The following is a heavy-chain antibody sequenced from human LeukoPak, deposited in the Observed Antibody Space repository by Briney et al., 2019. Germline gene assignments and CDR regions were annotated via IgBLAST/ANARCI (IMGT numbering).Heavy chain of an antibody. D-gene: IGHD6-6*01. J-gene: IGHJ4*02. Sequence: GGSLRLSCAASGFTFSSYSMNWVRQAPGKGLEWVSSISSSSSYIYYADSVKGRFTISRDNAKNSLYLQMNSLRAEDTAVYYCARSLSIAAIETLIDYWGQGTLVTVSS. V-gene: IGHV3-21*01. CDR1: GFTFSSYS. CDR3: ARSLSIAAIETLIDY. CDR2: ISSSSSYI.